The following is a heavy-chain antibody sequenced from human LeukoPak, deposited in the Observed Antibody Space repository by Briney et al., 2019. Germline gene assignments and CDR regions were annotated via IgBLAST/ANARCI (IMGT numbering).Heavy chain of an antibody. Sequence: ASVKVSCKASGYTFTGYYMHWVRQAPGQGLEWMGWINPNSGGTNYAQKFQGWVTMTRDTSISTAYMELSRLRSDDTAVYYCARGHYYGSGSYYNNWIDPWGQGTLVTVSS. D-gene: IGHD3-10*01. CDR2: INPNSGGT. V-gene: IGHV1-2*04. CDR1: GYTFTGYY. CDR3: ARGHYYGSGSYYNNWIDP. J-gene: IGHJ5*02.